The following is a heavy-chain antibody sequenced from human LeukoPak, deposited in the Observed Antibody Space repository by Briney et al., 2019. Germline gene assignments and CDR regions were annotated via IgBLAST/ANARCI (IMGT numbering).Heavy chain of an antibody. D-gene: IGHD4-17*01. CDR3: ARVPAYGDYFDY. J-gene: IGHJ4*02. CDR1: GGSISSSSYY. V-gene: IGHV4-39*07. Sequence: PSETLSLTCTVSGGSISSSSYYWGWIRQPPGKGLEWIGSIYYSGSTYYNPSLKSRVTISVDTSKNQFSLKLSSVTAADTAVYYCARVPAYGDYFDYWGQGTLVTVSS. CDR2: IYYSGST.